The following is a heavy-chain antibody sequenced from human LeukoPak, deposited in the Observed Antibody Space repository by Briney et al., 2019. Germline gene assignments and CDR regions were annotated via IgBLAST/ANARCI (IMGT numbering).Heavy chain of an antibody. CDR1: GGSFSGYY. D-gene: IGHD5-18*01. J-gene: IGHJ4*02. CDR2: INHSGST. Sequence: PSETLSLTCAVYGGSFSGYYWSWIRQLPGKGLEWIGEINHSGSTNYNPSLKSRVTISVDTSKNQFSLKLSSVTAADTAVYYCAGVATYTAMVTTSLDYWGQGTLVTVSS. V-gene: IGHV4-34*01. CDR3: AGVATYTAMVTTSLDY.